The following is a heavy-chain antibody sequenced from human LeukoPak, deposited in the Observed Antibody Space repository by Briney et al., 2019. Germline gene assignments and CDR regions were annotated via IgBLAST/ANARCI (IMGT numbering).Heavy chain of an antibody. CDR3: ARDGSSWYGYYYHYMDV. CDR2: INPNSGGT. V-gene: IGHV1-2*02. CDR1: GYTFTGYY. D-gene: IGHD6-13*01. J-gene: IGHJ6*03. Sequence: GASVKVSCKASGYTFTGYYMHWVRQAPGQGLEWMGWINPNSGGTNYAQKFQGRVTMTRDTSISTAYMELSRLRSDDTAVYYCARDGSSWYGYYYHYMDVWGKGTTVTVSS.